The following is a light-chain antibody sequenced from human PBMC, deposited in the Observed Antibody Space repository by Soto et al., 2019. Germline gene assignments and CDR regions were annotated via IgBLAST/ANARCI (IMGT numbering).Light chain of an antibody. J-gene: IGLJ2*01. Sequence: QSVLTQPPSASGSPGQSVTISCTGTSSDIGSYKYVSWYQQHPGKAPKLVIFEVTKRPSGVPDRFSGSKSGNTASLTVSGLQAEDEADYYCVSYAGSDNFVVLGGGTQLTVL. CDR2: EVT. V-gene: IGLV2-8*01. CDR1: SSDIGSYKY. CDR3: VSYAGSDNFVV.